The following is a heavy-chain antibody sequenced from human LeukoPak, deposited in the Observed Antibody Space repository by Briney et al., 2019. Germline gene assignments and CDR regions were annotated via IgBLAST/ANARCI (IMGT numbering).Heavy chain of an antibody. CDR1: GRTFTEHY. Sequence: GGSLRLSCAASGRTFTEHYMHWIRQAPGKGLEWVSFIGGTAGNTYYADSVKGRFTISRDNAKNSLYLQMNSLRAEDTAVYYCAREWSAFDIWGQGTMATVSS. CDR2: IGGTAGNT. V-gene: IGHV3-11*04. D-gene: IGHD2-8*01. J-gene: IGHJ3*02. CDR3: AREWSAFDI.